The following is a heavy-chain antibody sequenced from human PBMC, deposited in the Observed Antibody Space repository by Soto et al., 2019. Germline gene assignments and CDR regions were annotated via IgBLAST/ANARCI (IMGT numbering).Heavy chain of an antibody. V-gene: IGHV3-49*04. CDR2: IRSKAYGGTT. CDR1: GFTFGDYA. J-gene: IGHJ6*02. Sequence: GGYLRLSCTASGFTFGDYAMSWVRQAPGKGLEWVGFIRSKAYGGTTEYAASVKGRFTISRDDSKSIAYLQMNSLKTEDTAVYYCTRDYSSGYYYYGMDVWGQGTTVTVSS. D-gene: IGHD6-19*01. CDR3: TRDYSSGYYYYGMDV.